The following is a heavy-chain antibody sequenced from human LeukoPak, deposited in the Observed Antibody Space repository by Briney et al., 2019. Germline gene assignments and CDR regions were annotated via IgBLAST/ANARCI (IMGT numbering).Heavy chain of an antibody. Sequence: SETLSLTCTVSGGSISSGGYYWSWIRQHPGKGLEWIGYIYYSGSTYYNPSLKSRVTISVDTSKNQFSLKLSSVTAADTAVYYCARDQDYVWGSYPDRDYWGQGTLVTVSS. D-gene: IGHD3-16*02. V-gene: IGHV4-31*03. CDR1: GGSISSGGYY. CDR2: IYYSGST. CDR3: ARDQDYVWGSYPDRDY. J-gene: IGHJ4*02.